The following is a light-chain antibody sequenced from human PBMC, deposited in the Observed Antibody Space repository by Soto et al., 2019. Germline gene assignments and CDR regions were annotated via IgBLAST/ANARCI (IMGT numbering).Light chain of an antibody. Sequence: EIVLTQSPGTLSLSPGERATLSCRASQSVSSSYLAWYQQKPGQAPRLLIYGASSRATCIPDRFSGSESGTDFTLTISRLEPEDFAVYYCQQYDSSPLTFGGGTKVEIK. V-gene: IGKV3-20*01. CDR3: QQYDSSPLT. CDR2: GAS. CDR1: QSVSSSY. J-gene: IGKJ4*01.